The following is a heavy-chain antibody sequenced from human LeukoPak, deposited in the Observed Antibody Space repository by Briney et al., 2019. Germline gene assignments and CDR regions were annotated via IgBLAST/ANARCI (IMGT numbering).Heavy chain of an antibody. CDR2: LRGDGET. D-gene: IGHD6-13*01. CDR1: GFIFSNYA. V-gene: IGHV3-23*01. J-gene: IGHJ4*02. CDR3: AKDLFRWSFDY. Sequence: LGGSLRLSCAASGFIFSNYAMSWVRQAPARGLEWVSSLRGDGETFYADSVKGRFTLSRDDSRNTVYLQLNNLRVEDTAVYYCAKDLFRWSFDYWGQGMLVTVSS.